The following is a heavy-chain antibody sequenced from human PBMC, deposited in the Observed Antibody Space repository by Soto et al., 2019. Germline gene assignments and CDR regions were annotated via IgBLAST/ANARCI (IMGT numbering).Heavy chain of an antibody. J-gene: IGHJ3*02. CDR2: IYYSGST. V-gene: IGHV4-39*01. CDR1: GGSISSSSYY. CDR3: ASPRMSGGYYHNDAFDI. Sequence: SETLSLTCTVSGGSISSSSYYWGWIRQPPGKGLEWIGSIYYSGSTYYNPSLKSRVTISVDTSKNQLSLKLSSVTAADTAVYYCASPRMSGGYYHNDAFDIWGQGTMVT. D-gene: IGHD3-22*01.